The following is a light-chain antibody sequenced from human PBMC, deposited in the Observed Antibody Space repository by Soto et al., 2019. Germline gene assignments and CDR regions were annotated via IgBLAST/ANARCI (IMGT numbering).Light chain of an antibody. CDR3: QRYGSSPLIT. J-gene: IGKJ5*01. V-gene: IGKV3-20*01. Sequence: EIVLTQSPVTLSLSAAERSTLSCMAIQSVGSSYLAWYLQKPGQAPRLLIYGASDRATGIPDRFSGSGSGTDFTLTISRLEPEDFAVYFCQRYGSSPLITFGQGTRLEIK. CDR1: QSVGSSY. CDR2: GAS.